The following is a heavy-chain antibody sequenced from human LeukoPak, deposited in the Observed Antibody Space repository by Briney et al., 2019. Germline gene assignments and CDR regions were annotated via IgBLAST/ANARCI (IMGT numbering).Heavy chain of an antibody. V-gene: IGHV4-39*01. CDR2: VYRSGST. CDR3: ARRGTSGWAYYFDF. J-gene: IGHJ4*02. D-gene: IGHD6-19*01. Sequence: SETLSLTCDVSGDSISSSSNYWGWVRHLPGKGLEWFGSVYRSGSTYYNPSLKSRVTISVDTSKNQFTLNLTSVTAADTAVYHCARRGTSGWAYYFDFWGPGSLLTVSS. CDR1: GDSISSSSNY.